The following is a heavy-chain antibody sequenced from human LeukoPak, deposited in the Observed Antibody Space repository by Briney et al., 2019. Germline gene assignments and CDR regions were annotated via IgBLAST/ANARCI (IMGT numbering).Heavy chain of an antibody. V-gene: IGHV3-23*01. CDR2: ISGSGGST. D-gene: IGHD2-15*01. CDR1: GFTFSSYA. J-gene: IGHJ4*02. CDR3: AKRKRRIVVVVAASDY. Sequence: PGGSLRLSCAASGFTFSSYAMSWVRQAPGKGLEWVSAISGSGGSTYYADSVKGRFTISRDNSKNTLYLQMNSLRAEDTAVYYCAKRKRRIVVVVAASDYWGQGTLVTVSS.